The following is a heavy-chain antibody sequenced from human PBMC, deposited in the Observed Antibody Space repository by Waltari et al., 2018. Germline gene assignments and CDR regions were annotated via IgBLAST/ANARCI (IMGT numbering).Heavy chain of an antibody. V-gene: IGHV1-18*01. CDR1: GYTFSSYG. J-gene: IGHJ6*02. Sequence: QVQLLQSGPEVKMPGASVKVSCKASGYTFSSYGISWVRQAPGQGLEWMGWISEYNDYTNYAQKLRGRVRMTTDTSTRTAYMELRNLKSDGTAVYYCAREGYYHGSGTYAPPAYYGLDVWGQGTTVTVSS. CDR3: AREGYYHGSGTYAPPAYYGLDV. D-gene: IGHD3-10*01. CDR2: ISEYNDYT.